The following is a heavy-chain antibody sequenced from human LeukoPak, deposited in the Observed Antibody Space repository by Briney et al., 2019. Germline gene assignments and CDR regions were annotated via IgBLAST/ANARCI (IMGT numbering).Heavy chain of an antibody. CDR3: ARGKDIRYYYGSGSYYY. V-gene: IGHV4-34*01. CDR2: INHSGST. CDR1: GGSFSGYY. Sequence: PSETLSLTCAVYGGSFSGYYWSWIRQPPGKGLEGIGEINHSGSTNYNPSLKSRVTISVDTSKNQFSLKLSSVTAADTAVYYCARGKDIRYYYGSGSYYYWGQGTLVTVSS. D-gene: IGHD3-10*01. J-gene: IGHJ4*02.